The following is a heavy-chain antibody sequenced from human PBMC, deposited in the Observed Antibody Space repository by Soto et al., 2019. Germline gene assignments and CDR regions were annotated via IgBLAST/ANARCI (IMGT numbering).Heavy chain of an antibody. J-gene: IGHJ4*02. D-gene: IGHD3-22*01. V-gene: IGHV1-69*13. CDR3: ARTVRPYYYDSSGPRALFDY. Sequence: SVKVSCKASGGTFSSYAISWVRQAPGQGLEWMGGIIPIFGTANYAQKFQGRVTITADESTSTAYMELSSLRSEDTAVYYCARTVRPYYYDSSGPRALFDYWGQGTLVTVSS. CDR2: IIPIFGTA. CDR1: GGTFSSYA.